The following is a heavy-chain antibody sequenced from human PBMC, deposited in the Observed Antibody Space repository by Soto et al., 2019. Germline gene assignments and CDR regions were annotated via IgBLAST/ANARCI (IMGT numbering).Heavy chain of an antibody. CDR1: GGSINSDDSF. D-gene: IGHD2-8*02. V-gene: IGHV4-39*07. CDR3: ARGMTPPGAPAWYYFDS. Sequence: PSETLSLTCSVSGGSINSDDSFWGWVRQSPGKGLEWIGSFSLSGTNNYNPSLRSRVTMSADVSKNQFSLRLTSVTAADTALYYCARGMTPPGAPAWYYFDSWGQGTLVTVSS. J-gene: IGHJ4*02. CDR2: FSLSGTN.